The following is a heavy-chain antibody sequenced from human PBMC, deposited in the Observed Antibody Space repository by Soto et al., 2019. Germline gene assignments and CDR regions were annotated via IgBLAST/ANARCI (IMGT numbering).Heavy chain of an antibody. D-gene: IGHD2-8*02. V-gene: IGHV3-23*01. CDR1: GFTFSSYA. J-gene: IGHJ6*02. CDR2: ISGSGGST. CDR3: AISSRTADYSYYGMDV. Sequence: GGSLRLSCAASGFTFSSYAMSWVRQAPGKGLEWVSAISGSGGSTYYAASVKGRLTISRDNSKNTLYLHMNRPRAEDTAVYYCAISSRTADYSYYGMDVSGPTPTLTVS.